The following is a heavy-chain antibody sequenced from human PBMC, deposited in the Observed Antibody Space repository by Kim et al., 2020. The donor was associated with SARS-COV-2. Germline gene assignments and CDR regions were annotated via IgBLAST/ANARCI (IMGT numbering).Heavy chain of an antibody. CDR2: IYYSGST. CDR1: GGSISSSSYY. D-gene: IGHD3-9*01. J-gene: IGHJ6*02. CDR3: ARDQPLGYDILTGYYYYSMDV. Sequence: SETLSLTCTVSGGSISSSSYYWGWIRQPPGKGLEWIGSIYYSGSTYYNPSLKSRVTISVDTSKNQFSLKLSSVTAADTAVYYCARDQPLGYDILTGYYYYSMDVWGQGTTVTVSS. V-gene: IGHV4-39*07.